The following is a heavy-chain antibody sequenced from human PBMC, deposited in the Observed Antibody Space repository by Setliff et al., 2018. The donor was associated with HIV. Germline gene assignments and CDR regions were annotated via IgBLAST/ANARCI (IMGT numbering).Heavy chain of an antibody. CDR2: MNPNNGNT. Sequence: ASVKVSCKASGYNFTDYDINWVRQATGQGLEWMGWMNPNNGNTGYAEKFQGRVTMTRDTSISTAYMELSSLRSDDTAVYYCARGTAPRPASVLEYLEWLFPNWFDPWGQGTLVTVSS. CDR1: GYNFTDYD. V-gene: IGHV1-8*02. CDR3: ARGTAPRPASVLEYLEWLFPNWFDP. J-gene: IGHJ5*02. D-gene: IGHD3-3*02.